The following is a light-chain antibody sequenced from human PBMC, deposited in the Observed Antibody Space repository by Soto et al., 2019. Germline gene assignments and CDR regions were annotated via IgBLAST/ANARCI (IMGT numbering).Light chain of an antibody. J-gene: IGKJ1*01. CDR3: QQRYSWLRV. CDR1: PSVSSS. V-gene: IGKV3-11*01. Sequence: FVVTQSPDTLSLSPGERATLSCRASPSVSSSVAWYQHKPGQSPRLVIYSGYKRATGIPDRFSGSGSGTDFTLTISGLEVDDFAIYYCQQRYSWLRVFGQGTKVEVK. CDR2: SGY.